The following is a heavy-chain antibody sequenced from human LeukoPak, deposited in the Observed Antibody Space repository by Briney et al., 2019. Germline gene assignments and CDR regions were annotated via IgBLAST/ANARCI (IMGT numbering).Heavy chain of an antibody. V-gene: IGHV3-23*01. CDR1: GFTFSSYG. J-gene: IGHJ4*02. CDR3: ARDGYDYVWGSYSSPPLDY. Sequence: GGSLRLSCAASGFTFSSYGMSWVRQAPGKGLEWVSAISGSGGSTYYADSVKGRFTISRDNSKNTLYLQMNSLRAEDTAVYYCARDGYDYVWGSYSSPPLDYWGQGTLVTVFS. CDR2: ISGSGGST. D-gene: IGHD3-16*01.